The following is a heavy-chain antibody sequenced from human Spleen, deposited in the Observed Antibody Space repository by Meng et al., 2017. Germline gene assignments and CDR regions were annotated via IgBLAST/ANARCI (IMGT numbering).Heavy chain of an antibody. Sequence: QVQMRESGPALVKPSETLSLTCAVSGDSITNHNWWAWVRQPPGKGLEWIGEIPHRGSSAYNPSLKSRVSMSIDKSKNQFSLKLTSVTAADTVVYHCLRGSGGSVWGQGTLVTVSS. CDR2: IPHRGSS. CDR1: GDSITNHNW. D-gene: IGHD3-10*01. V-gene: IGHV4-4*02. J-gene: IGHJ1*01. CDR3: LRGSGGSV.